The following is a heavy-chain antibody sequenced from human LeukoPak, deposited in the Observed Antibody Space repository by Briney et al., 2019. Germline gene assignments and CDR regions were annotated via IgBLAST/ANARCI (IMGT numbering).Heavy chain of an antibody. J-gene: IGHJ1*01. Sequence: GGSLRLSCAASGFTFSSYWMNWARQAPGKGLEGVASINHNGNVNYYVDSVKGRFTISRDNAKNSLYLQMNSLRAEDTAVYYCARGPPRQGYFQHWGQGTLVTVSS. CDR1: GFTFSSYW. CDR2: INHNGNVN. CDR3: ARGPPRQGYFQH. V-gene: IGHV3-7*01.